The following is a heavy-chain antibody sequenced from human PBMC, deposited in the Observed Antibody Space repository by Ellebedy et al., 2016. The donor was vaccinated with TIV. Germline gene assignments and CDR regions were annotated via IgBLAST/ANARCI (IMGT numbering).Heavy chain of an antibody. CDR1: GYTLTELS. CDR2: INADNGNT. CDR3: ARVTGASFDWLFSLGY. Sequence: ASVKVSXXVSGYTLTELSMHWVRQAPGQRLEWMGWINADNGNTKYSQKFQGRVTITRDTSASTAYMELSSLRSEDTAVYYCARVTGASFDWLFSLGYWGQGTLVTVSS. V-gene: IGHV1-3*01. J-gene: IGHJ4*02. D-gene: IGHD3-9*01.